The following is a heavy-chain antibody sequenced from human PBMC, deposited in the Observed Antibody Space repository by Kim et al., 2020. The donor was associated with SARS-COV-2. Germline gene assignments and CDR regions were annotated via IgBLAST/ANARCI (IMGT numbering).Heavy chain of an antibody. V-gene: IGHV4-61*01. D-gene: IGHD3-3*01. J-gene: IGHJ4*02. CDR3: ARAPNDFWSGYPCYFDY. CDR1: GGSVSSGSYF. CDR2: IYYSGNT. Sequence: SETLSLTCTVSGGSVSSGSYFWSWIRQPPGKGLEWIGYIYYSGNTNYNPSLKSRVTMSVHTSKNQFSLKLRSVTAADTAVYYCARAPNDFWSGYPCYFDYWGQGTLDPVST.